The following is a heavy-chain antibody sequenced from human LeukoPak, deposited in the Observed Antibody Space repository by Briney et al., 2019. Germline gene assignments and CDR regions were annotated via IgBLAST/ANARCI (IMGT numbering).Heavy chain of an antibody. J-gene: IGHJ6*02. V-gene: IGHV3-7*01. Sequence: QPGGSLRLSCAASGFAFSSYWMSWVRQAPGKGLEWVANMKQDGSEKYYVDSVKGRFTISRDNAKNSLYLQMNSLRAEDTAVYYCARDSFRYDSSGYYAIVRYYYYGMDVWGQGTTVTVSS. CDR2: MKQDGSEK. CDR3: ARDSFRYDSSGYYAIVRYYYYGMDV. CDR1: GFAFSSYW. D-gene: IGHD3-22*01.